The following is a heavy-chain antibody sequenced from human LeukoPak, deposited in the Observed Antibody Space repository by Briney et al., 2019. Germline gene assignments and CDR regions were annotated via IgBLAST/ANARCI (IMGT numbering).Heavy chain of an antibody. CDR2: IKSKTDGGTT. CDR1: GFTFSNAW. D-gene: IGHD6-13*01. J-gene: IGHJ4*02. Sequence: GGSLRLSCAASGFTFSNAWMSWVRQAPGKGLEWVGRIKSKTDGGTTDYAAPVKGRFTISRDDSKNTLNLQMNSLKTEDTAVYYCTTELRYSSSWFFAEYYFDYWGQGTLVTVSS. CDR3: TTELRYSSSWFFAEYYFDY. V-gene: IGHV3-15*01.